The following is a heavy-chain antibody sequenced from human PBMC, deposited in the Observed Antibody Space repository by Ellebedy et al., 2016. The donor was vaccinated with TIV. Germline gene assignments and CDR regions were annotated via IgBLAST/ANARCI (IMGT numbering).Heavy chain of an antibody. D-gene: IGHD1-14*01. Sequence: PGGSLRLSCAASGFTFSAYSMNWVRQAPGKGLEWVSYISSSSNMIYYTDSVKGRFTISRDNAKNSLYLQMNSLRDEDTAVYYCARDLTGPPILYGDSWGQGTLVTVSS. CDR1: GFTFSAYS. J-gene: IGHJ4*02. CDR3: ARDLTGPPILYGDS. CDR2: ISSSSNMI. V-gene: IGHV3-48*02.